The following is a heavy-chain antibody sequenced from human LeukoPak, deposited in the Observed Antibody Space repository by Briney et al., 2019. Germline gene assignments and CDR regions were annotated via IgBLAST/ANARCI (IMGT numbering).Heavy chain of an antibody. V-gene: IGHV3-20*04. D-gene: IGHD5-18*01. CDR3: ARASGDIVETATMGSY. CDR2: INWNGAST. J-gene: IGHJ4*02. CDR1: GFSFDDLG. Sequence: GGSLRLSCAASGFSFDDLGMTSVRQVPGKGLEWVAGINWNGASTGYADSVRGRFTISRDNAKNSLYLQMNSLRAEDTAVYYCARASGDIVETATMGSYWGQGTLVTVSS.